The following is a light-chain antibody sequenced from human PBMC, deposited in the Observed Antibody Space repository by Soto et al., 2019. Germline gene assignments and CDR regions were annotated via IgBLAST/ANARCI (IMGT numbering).Light chain of an antibody. J-gene: IGKJ3*01. CDR3: QQYNNWRGVT. CDR1: QSVSSN. Sequence: EIVITQCPATLSVSPGERATLPCRASQSVSSNLAWYQQKPGQAPRLLIYGASTRATGIPARFSGSGSGTEFTLTISSLQSEDFAVYYCQQYNNWRGVTFGPGTKVYIK. V-gene: IGKV3-15*01. CDR2: GAS.